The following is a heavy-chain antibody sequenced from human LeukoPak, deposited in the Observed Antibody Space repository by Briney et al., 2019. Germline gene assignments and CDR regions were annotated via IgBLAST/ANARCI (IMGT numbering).Heavy chain of an antibody. V-gene: IGHV3-48*03. J-gene: IGHJ5*02. CDR2: ISSSGSTV. D-gene: IGHD3-10*01. CDR1: GFTSSSYE. Sequence: PGGSLRLSCAVFGFTSSSYEMNWVRQAPGKGLEWVSYISSSGSTVYYADSVKGRFTISRDNAKNSLYLQMNSLRAEDTAVYYCARQNVWFGELLSTWFDPWGQGTLVTVSS. CDR3: ARQNVWFGELLSTWFDP.